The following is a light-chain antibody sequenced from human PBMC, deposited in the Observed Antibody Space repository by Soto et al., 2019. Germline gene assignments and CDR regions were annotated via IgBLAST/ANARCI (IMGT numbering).Light chain of an antibody. J-gene: IGLJ2*01. CDR3: CSYAGSYTVL. Sequence: QSALTQPRSVSGSPGQSVTISCTGTSSDVGGYNYVSWYQQHPGKAPKLMICDVSKRPSGVPGRFSGSKSGNTASLTISGLQAEDEADYYCCSYAGSYTVLFGGGTKVTVL. CDR2: DVS. V-gene: IGLV2-11*01. CDR1: SSDVGGYNY.